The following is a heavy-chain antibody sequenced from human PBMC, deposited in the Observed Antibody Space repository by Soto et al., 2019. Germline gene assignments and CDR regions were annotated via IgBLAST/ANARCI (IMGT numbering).Heavy chain of an antibody. V-gene: IGHV4-39*01. CDR1: GGSISSSSYY. J-gene: IGHJ4*02. CDR2: IYYSGST. D-gene: IGHD3-9*01. CDR3: ARATSYDILTGYSYYFDY. Sequence: SETLSLTCTVSGGSISSSSYYWGWIRQPPGKGLEWIGSIYYSGSTYYNPSLKSRVTISVDTSKNQFSLKLSSVTAADTAVYYCARATSYDILTGYSYYFDYWGQGTLVTVSS.